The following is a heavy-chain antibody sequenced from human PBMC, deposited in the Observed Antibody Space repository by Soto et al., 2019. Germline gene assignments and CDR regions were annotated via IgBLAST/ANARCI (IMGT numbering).Heavy chain of an antibody. CDR1: GGSITSYY. V-gene: IGHV4-59*01. CDR3: ARSGDSSGYYYVFDS. J-gene: IGHJ4*02. Sequence: SETLSLTCTVSGGSITSYYWSWIRQPPGKALEWIGYIYSSGSTNYNPSLKSRVTISVDTSKNHFSLKLNSVTAADTALYYCARSGDSSGYYYVFDSWGQGTLVTVSS. D-gene: IGHD3-22*01. CDR2: IYSSGST.